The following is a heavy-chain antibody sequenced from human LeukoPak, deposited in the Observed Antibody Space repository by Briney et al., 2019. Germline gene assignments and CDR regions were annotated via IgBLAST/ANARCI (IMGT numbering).Heavy chain of an antibody. J-gene: IGHJ4*02. V-gene: IGHV3-30*03. CDR2: ISYDGSNK. CDR3: TYAKRH. CDR1: GFTFSSYG. D-gene: IGHD4-17*01. Sequence: GSLRLSCAASGFTFSSYGMHWVRQAPGKGLEWVAVISYDGSNKYYADSVKGRFTISRDNSKNTLYLQMNSLRAEDTAVYYCTYAKRHWGQGTLVPVSS.